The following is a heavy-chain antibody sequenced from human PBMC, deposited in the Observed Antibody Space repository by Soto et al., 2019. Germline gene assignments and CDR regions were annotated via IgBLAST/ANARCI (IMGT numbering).Heavy chain of an antibody. Sequence: ASVKVSCKASGYTFTSYAMHWVRQAPGQRLEWMGWINAGNGNTKYSQKFQGRVTITRDTSASTAYMELSSLRSEDTAVYYCARDHYDFWSGIYYYYGMDVWGQGTTVTVS. CDR3: ARDHYDFWSGIYYYYGMDV. D-gene: IGHD3-3*01. V-gene: IGHV1-3*01. CDR1: GYTFTSYA. J-gene: IGHJ6*02. CDR2: INAGNGNT.